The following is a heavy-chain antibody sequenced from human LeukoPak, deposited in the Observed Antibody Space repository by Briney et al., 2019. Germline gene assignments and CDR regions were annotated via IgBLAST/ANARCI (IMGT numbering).Heavy chain of an antibody. CDR3: ARGGLPIYYYYMDV. V-gene: IGHV1-2*02. D-gene: IGHD4-11*01. J-gene: IGHJ6*03. Sequence: ASVKVSCKTSGYTFTDYSIHWVRQAPGQGLEWMGWINPNSGGTNYAQKFQGRVTMTRDTSISTAYMDLSRLRSDDTAVYFCARGGLPIYYYYMDVWGKGTTVTVSS. CDR2: INPNSGGT. CDR1: GYTFTDYS.